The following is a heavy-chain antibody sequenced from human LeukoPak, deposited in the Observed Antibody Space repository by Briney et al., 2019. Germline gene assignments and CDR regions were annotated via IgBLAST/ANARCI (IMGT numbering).Heavy chain of an antibody. CDR2: IIPIFGTA. Sequence: RASVKVSCKASGGTFSSYAISWVRQAPGQGLEWMGGIIPIFGTANYAQKFQGRVTITADESTSTAYMELSSLRSEDTAVYYCARGAGRDGYNSALHFDYWGQGTLVTVSS. V-gene: IGHV1-69*13. CDR3: ARGAGRDGYNSALHFDY. CDR1: GGTFSSYA. J-gene: IGHJ4*02. D-gene: IGHD5-24*01.